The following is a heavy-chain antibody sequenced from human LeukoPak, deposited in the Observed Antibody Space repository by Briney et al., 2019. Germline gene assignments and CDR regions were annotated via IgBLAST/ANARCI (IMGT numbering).Heavy chain of an antibody. D-gene: IGHD1-26*01. CDR2: IYYSGST. J-gene: IGHJ3*02. Sequence: SETLSLTCTASGGSISSYYRSWIRQPPGKGLEWMGYIYYSGSTNYNPSPKSRVTISVDTSKNQFSLKLSSVPAAGTAVYYCAIQGGRGIPWEFVFDIWGQGTMVSVST. CDR1: GGSISSYY. CDR3: AIQGGRGIPWEFVFDI. V-gene: IGHV4-59*01.